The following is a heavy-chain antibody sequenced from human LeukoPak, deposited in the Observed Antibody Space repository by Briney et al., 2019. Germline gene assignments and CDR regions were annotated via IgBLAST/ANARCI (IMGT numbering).Heavy chain of an antibody. D-gene: IGHD3-3*01. CDR2: ISSSSSTI. Sequence: GGSLRLSCAASGFTFSSYSMKWVRQAPGKGLERVSYISSSSSTIYYADTVKGRFTISRDNAKNSLYLQMNSLRAEDTAVYYCARDQGDYDFWSGYYTEVIGAFDIWGQGTMVTVSS. J-gene: IGHJ3*02. CDR1: GFTFSSYS. CDR3: ARDQGDYDFWSGYYTEVIGAFDI. V-gene: IGHV3-48*01.